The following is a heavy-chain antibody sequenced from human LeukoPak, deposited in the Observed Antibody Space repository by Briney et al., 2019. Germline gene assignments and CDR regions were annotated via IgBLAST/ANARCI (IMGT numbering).Heavy chain of an antibody. J-gene: IGHJ4*02. CDR3: ARQKGDTVTTPFDY. Sequence: SETLSLTCTVSGGPISSSSYYWGWIRQPPGKGLEWIGSIFYSGTTYYNPSLKSRVTISVYTSNNQFSLKLSSVTAADTAVYYCARQKGDTVTTPFDYWGQATLVTVPS. CDR2: IFYSGTT. D-gene: IGHD4-17*01. CDR1: GGPISSSSYY. V-gene: IGHV4-39*01.